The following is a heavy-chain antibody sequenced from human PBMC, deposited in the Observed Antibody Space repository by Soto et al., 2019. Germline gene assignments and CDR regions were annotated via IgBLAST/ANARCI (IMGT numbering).Heavy chain of an antibody. J-gene: IGHJ4*02. Sequence: QLQLQESGSGLVKPSQTLSLTCAVSGGSISSGGYSWSWIRQPPGKGLEWIGYIYHSGSTYYNPSLKSRGTISVDRSKNQFSLKLSSVTAADTAVYYCASLYGGTDRVDYWGKGTLVTVSS. CDR2: IYHSGST. CDR3: ASLYGGTDRVDY. CDR1: GGSISSGGYS. V-gene: IGHV4-30-2*01. D-gene: IGHD4-17*01.